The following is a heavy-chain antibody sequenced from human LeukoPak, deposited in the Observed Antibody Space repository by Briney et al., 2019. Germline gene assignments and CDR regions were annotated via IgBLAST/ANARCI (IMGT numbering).Heavy chain of an antibody. CDR2: IYYSGST. CDR1: GGSISSGDYY. D-gene: IGHD4-17*01. Sequence: SQTLSLTCTVSGGSISSGDYYWSWIRQPPGKGLEWIGYIYYSGSTSYNPSLKSRLTISLDTSKNQFSLKLRSVTAADTAVYYCARRKVTTDLDYWGRGTLVTVSS. CDR3: ARRKVTTDLDY. J-gene: IGHJ4*02. V-gene: IGHV4-30-4*01.